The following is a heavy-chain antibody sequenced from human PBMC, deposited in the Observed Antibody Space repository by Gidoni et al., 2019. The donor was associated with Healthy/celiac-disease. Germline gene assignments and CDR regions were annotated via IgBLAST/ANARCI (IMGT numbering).Heavy chain of an antibody. CDR3: ARGGGSYNHDAFDI. D-gene: IGHD1-26*01. Sequence: QVQLVESGGGVVQPGRSLRLSGAASGFPFSSYAMHWVRQAPGKGLEWVAVISYDGSNKYYADSVKGRFTISRDNSKNTLYLQMNSLRAEDTAVYYCARGGGSYNHDAFDIWGQGTMVTVSS. J-gene: IGHJ3*02. CDR1: GFPFSSYA. CDR2: ISYDGSNK. V-gene: IGHV3-30-3*01.